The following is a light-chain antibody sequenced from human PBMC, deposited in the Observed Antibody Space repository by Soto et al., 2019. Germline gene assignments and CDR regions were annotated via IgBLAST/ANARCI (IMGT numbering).Light chain of an antibody. CDR3: EQYNDWVT. CDR2: GAS. CDR1: QSVSSN. Sequence: EIVMTQSPATLSVSPGERATLSCRASQSVSSNLVWYQQKPGQAPRLLIYGASTKATGIPARCSASGSGTELSRTINSLQSEDFAVYYCEQYNDWVTFGGGTKVEI. J-gene: IGKJ4*01. V-gene: IGKV3-15*01.